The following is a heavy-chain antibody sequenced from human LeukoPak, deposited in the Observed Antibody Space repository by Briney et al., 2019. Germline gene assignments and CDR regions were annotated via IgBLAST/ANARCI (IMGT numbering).Heavy chain of an antibody. CDR2: ISYDGSNK. J-gene: IGHJ6*04. Sequence: GGSLRLSCAASGFTFSSYGMHWVRQAPGKGLEWVAGISYDGSNKYYADSVKGRFTISRDNSKNTLYLQMNSLRAEDTAVYYCATGSSSPYYYYGMDVWGKGTTVTVSS. D-gene: IGHD3-10*01. V-gene: IGHV3-30*03. CDR1: GFTFSSYG. CDR3: ATGSSSPYYYYGMDV.